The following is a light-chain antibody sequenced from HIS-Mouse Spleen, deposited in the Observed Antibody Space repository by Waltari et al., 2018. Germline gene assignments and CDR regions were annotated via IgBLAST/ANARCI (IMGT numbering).Light chain of an antibody. J-gene: IGLJ2*01. CDR1: SSDVGGYNY. V-gene: IGLV2-14*03. CDR3: SSYTSSSTEV. CDR2: GVS. Sequence: GQSITISCTGTSSDVGGYNYVSWYQQHPGKAPKLMIYGVSNRPSGVSNRFSGSKSGNTASLTISGLQAEDEADYYCSSYTSSSTEVFGGGTKLTVL.